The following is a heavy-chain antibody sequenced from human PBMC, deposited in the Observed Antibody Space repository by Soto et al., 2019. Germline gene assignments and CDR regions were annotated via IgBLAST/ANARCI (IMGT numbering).Heavy chain of an antibody. CDR2: IIPIFGTA. Sequence: QVQLVQSGAEVKKPGSSVKVSCKASGGTFSSYAISWVRQAPGQGLEWMGGIIPIFGTANYAQKFQGRVTXTPAQSXXTAYMELSSLRSEDTAVYYCARHPGGRGYYYGMDVWGQGTTVTVSS. CDR1: GGTFSSYA. J-gene: IGHJ6*02. V-gene: IGHV1-69*05. CDR3: ARHPGGRGYYYGMDV. D-gene: IGHD2-15*01.